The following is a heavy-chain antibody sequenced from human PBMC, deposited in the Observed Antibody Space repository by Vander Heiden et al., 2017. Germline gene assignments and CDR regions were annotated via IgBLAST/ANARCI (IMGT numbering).Heavy chain of an antibody. V-gene: IGHV3-72*01. Sequence: EVQLVESGGGLVQPGGSLRLSCAASGFTLSDHYMEWVRQAPGKGLEWIARTRNKARRYTTEYAASVKGRFTISRDESKNSVYLQMNSLKVEDTAVYYCAKSSRLKNGDVIDFDYWGQGTLVTVSS. CDR3: AKSSRLKNGDVIDFDY. J-gene: IGHJ4*02. CDR1: GFTLSDHY. CDR2: TRNKARRYTT. D-gene: IGHD3-3*01.